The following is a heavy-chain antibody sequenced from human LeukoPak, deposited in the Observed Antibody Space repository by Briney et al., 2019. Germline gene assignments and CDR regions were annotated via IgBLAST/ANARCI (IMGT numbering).Heavy chain of an antibody. CDR2: IIPIFGTA. D-gene: IGHD2-2*01. Sequence: SVKVSCKAFGGTFSSYAISWVRQAPGQGLEWMGGIIPIFGTANYAQKFQGRVTITADESTSTAYMELSSLRSEDTAVYYCARGDCSSTSCQSPGSMNVWGQGTSVTVSS. J-gene: IGHJ6*02. V-gene: IGHV1-69*13. CDR3: ARGDCSSTSCQSPGSMNV. CDR1: GGTFSSYA.